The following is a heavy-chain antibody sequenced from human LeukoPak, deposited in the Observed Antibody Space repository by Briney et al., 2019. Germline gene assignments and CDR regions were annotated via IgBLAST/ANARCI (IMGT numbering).Heavy chain of an antibody. V-gene: IGHV1-18*01. CDR1: GYTFTSYG. CDR3: ATAGIYDILTGYHNLDFDY. Sequence: ASVKVPCKASGYTFTSYGISWVRQAPGQGLEWMGWISAYNGNTNYAQKLQGRVTMTTDTSTSTAYMELRSLRSDDTAVYYCATAGIYDILTGYHNLDFDYWGQGTLVTVSS. CDR2: ISAYNGNT. D-gene: IGHD3-9*01. J-gene: IGHJ4*02.